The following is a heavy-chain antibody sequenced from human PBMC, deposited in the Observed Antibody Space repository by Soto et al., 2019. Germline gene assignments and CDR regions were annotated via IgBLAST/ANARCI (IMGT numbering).Heavy chain of an antibody. CDR1: GGSFSAYY. D-gene: IGHD3-22*01. CDR2: INHSGST. Sequence: ETLSLTCAVYGGSFSAYYWSWIRQPPGKGLEWIGEINHSGSTNYNPSLKSRVTISVDTSKNQFSLKLSSVTAADTAVYYCARTYYDSSGYTTGGAFDIWGQGTMVTVS. CDR3: ARTYYDSSGYTTGGAFDI. V-gene: IGHV4-34*01. J-gene: IGHJ3*02.